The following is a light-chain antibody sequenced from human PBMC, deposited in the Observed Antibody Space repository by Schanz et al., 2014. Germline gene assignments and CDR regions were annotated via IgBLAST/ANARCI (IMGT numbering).Light chain of an antibody. J-gene: IGLJ3*02. CDR1: ATDIGGTYL. V-gene: IGLV2-14*02. Sequence: QSALTQPASVSASPGQSITISCTGTATDIGGTYLVSWYQQNPGEAPKLLILGDNHRPSGVSNRFSGPKSANTASLTISGLQAEDEADYYCTSYISSSFFWVFGGGTKVTVL. CDR3: TSYISSSFFWV. CDR2: GDN.